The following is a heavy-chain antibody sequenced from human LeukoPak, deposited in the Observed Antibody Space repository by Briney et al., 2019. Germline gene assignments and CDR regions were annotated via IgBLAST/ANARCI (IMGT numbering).Heavy chain of an antibody. CDR3: AKGSGWQVRDSYYFDY. V-gene: IGHV4-34*01. D-gene: IGHD6-19*01. CDR1: GGSFSGYY. CDR2: INHSGST. Sequence: PSETLSLTCAVYGGSFSGYYWSWIRQPPGKGLEWIGEINHSGSTNYSPSLKSRVTISVDTSKNQFSLKLSSVTAADTAVYYCAKGSGWQVRDSYYFDYWGQGTLVTVSS. J-gene: IGHJ4*02.